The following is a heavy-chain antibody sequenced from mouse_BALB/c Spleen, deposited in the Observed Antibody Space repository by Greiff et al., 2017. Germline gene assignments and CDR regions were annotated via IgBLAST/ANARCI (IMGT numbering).Heavy chain of an antibody. CDR1: GFTFSSYA. CDR2: ISSGGSYT. D-gene: IGHD1-1*01. J-gene: IGHJ1*01. V-gene: IGHV5-9-4*01. CDR3: AGGSSPDWYFDV. Sequence: EVKVVESGGGLVKPGGSLKLSCAASGFTFSSYAMSWVRQSPEKRLEWVAEISSGGSYTYYPDTVTGRFTISRDNAKNTLYLEMSSLRSEDTAMYYCAGGSSPDWYFDVWGAGTTVTVSS.